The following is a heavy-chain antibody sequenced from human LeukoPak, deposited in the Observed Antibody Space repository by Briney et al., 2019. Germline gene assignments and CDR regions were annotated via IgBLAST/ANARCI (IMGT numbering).Heavy chain of an antibody. D-gene: IGHD5-24*01. CDR3: ARANNFRFDS. Sequence: KPSETLSLTCAVPGGTFSGYYWSWIRQSPGKGLEWIGEIYHSGRTNYNPTLQSRATLSVDTSKRQFSLRLTSLTAADAGIYYCARANNFRFDSWGQETLVTVSS. CDR1: GGTFSGYY. J-gene: IGHJ4*02. V-gene: IGHV4-34*01. CDR2: IYHSGRT.